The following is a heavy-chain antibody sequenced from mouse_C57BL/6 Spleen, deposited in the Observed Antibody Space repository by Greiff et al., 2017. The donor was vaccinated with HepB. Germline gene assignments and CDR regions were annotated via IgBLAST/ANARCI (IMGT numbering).Heavy chain of an antibody. CDR3: AREGRSTTVVGDFDY. D-gene: IGHD1-1*01. Sequence: QVQLQQPGAELVRPGSSVKLSCKASGYTFTSYWMHWVKQRPIQGLEWIGNIDPSDSETHYNQKFKDKATLTVDKSSSTAYMQLSSLPSEDSAVYYCAREGRSTTVVGDFDYWGQGTTLTVSS. J-gene: IGHJ2*01. CDR1: GYTFTSYW. CDR2: IDPSDSET. V-gene: IGHV1-52*01.